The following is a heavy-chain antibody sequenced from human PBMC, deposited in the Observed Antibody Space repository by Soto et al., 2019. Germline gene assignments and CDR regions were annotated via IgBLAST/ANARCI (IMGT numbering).Heavy chain of an antibody. V-gene: IGHV1-58*01. Sequence: QMQLVQSGPEVKKPGTSVKVSCKASGFTFTSSAVQWVRQARGQRLEWIGWIVVGSGNTNYAQKFQERVTITRDMSTSTAYMELSSLRSEDTAVYYCAAQEVIAAEEHGMDVWGQGTTVIVSS. CDR3: AAQEVIAAEEHGMDV. CDR2: IVVGSGNT. CDR1: GFTFTSSA. J-gene: IGHJ6*02. D-gene: IGHD6-13*01.